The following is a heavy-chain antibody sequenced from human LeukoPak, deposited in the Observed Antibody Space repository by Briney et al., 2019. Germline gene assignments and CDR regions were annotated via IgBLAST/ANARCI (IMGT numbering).Heavy chain of an antibody. CDR1: GFTFSSYW. J-gene: IGHJ6*02. Sequence: QPGGSLRLSCAASGFTFSSYWMHWVRQAPGKGLVWVSRINSDGSSTSYADSVKGRFTISRDNVKNTLYLQMNSLRAEDTAVYYCARVNCSSTSCYTYYYYYGMDAWGQGTTVTVSS. V-gene: IGHV3-74*01. CDR3: ARVNCSSTSCYTYYYYYGMDA. CDR2: INSDGSST. D-gene: IGHD2-2*01.